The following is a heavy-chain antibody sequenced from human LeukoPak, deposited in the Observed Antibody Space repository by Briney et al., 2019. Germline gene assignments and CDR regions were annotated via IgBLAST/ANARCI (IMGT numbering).Heavy chain of an antibody. Sequence: PGGSLRLSCAASGFTFSNYAMSWVRQAPGKGLEWVSAINDSGGSTYYADSVKGRFTISRDNSKNTLYLQMNSLRAEDTALYFCTQWSRYFDYWGQGTLVTVSS. CDR1: GFTFSNYA. CDR2: INDSGGST. D-gene: IGHD1-26*01. V-gene: IGHV3-23*01. J-gene: IGHJ4*02. CDR3: TQWSRYFDY.